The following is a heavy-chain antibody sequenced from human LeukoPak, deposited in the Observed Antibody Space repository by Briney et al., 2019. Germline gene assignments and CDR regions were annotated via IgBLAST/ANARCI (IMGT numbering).Heavy chain of an antibody. CDR1: GYTFTSYD. CDR3: ARVGLYSETDFDY. V-gene: IGHV1-2*02. J-gene: IGHJ4*02. CDR2: MNPNSGGT. Sequence: ASVKVSCKASGYTFTSYDINWVRQATGQGLEWMGWMNPNSGGTNNAQKFQGRVTMTTDTSISTAYMELSRLRSDDTAVYYCARVGLYSETDFDYWGQGTLVTVSS. D-gene: IGHD3-3*01.